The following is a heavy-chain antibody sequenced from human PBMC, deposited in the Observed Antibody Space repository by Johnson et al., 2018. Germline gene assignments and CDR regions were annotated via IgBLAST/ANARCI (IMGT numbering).Heavy chain of an antibody. CDR3: ATETVGLSSLDV. D-gene: IGHD6-19*01. CDR2: FVTEHEKT. Sequence: QVQLVQSGAEVKKPGASVKVSCKVSGYTLTQLAMHWVRQAPGKGLDWMGGFVTEHEKTIYAQKFQGRVIMTEDISTNTAFMELSSLTSEDTAVYYCATETVGLSSLDVWGQGTTVTVS. V-gene: IGHV1-24*01. CDR1: GYTLTQLA. J-gene: IGHJ6*02.